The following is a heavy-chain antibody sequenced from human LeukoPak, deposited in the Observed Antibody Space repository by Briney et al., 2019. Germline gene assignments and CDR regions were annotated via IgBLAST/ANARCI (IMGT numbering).Heavy chain of an antibody. D-gene: IGHD4-17*01. Sequence: SETLSLTCTVSGGSISSSSYYWGRIRQPPGKGLEWIVRIYYSERTYYNPSLKSRVTISVDTSKNQCSLKLSSVTAGDTAGYYCARGRDYGDYYFDYWGQGTLVTVSS. CDR3: ARGRDYGDYYFDY. CDR1: GGSISSSSYY. V-gene: IGHV4-39*07. J-gene: IGHJ4*02. CDR2: IYYSERT.